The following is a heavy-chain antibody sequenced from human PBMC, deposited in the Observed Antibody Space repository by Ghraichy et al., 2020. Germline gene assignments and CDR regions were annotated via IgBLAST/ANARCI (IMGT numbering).Heavy chain of an antibody. D-gene: IGHD3-22*01. V-gene: IGHV3-23*01. J-gene: IGHJ4*02. CDR2: ISGSGGST. CDR1: GFTFSSYA. CDR3: ARGTYYYDSSGYGGGY. Sequence: GGSLRLSCAASGFTFSSYAMSWVRQAPGKGLEWVSAISGSGGSTYYADSVKGRFTISRDNSKNTLYLQMNSLRAEDTAVYYCARGTYYYDSSGYGGGYWGQGTLVTVSS.